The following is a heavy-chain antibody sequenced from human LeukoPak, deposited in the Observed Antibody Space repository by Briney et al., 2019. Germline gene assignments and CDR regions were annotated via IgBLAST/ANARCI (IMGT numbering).Heavy chain of an antibody. V-gene: IGHV3-73*01. CDR2: IRSKPNSYAT. CDR3: TRHLADC. D-gene: IGHD3-16*01. J-gene: IGHJ4*02. Sequence: GGSLRLSCAASGSTFGDSAMHWVRQASGKGLEWVGRIRSKPNSYATEYAASVKGRFTFSRDDSKNTAYLQMNSLKTEDTAVYYCTRHLADCWGQGTLVTVSS. CDR1: GSTFGDSA.